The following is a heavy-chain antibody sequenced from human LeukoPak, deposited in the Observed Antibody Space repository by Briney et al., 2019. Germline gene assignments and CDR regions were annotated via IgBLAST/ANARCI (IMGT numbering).Heavy chain of an antibody. V-gene: IGHV3-30*02. CDR2: IRYDGSNK. D-gene: IGHD3-10*01. CDR1: GFTFGSYG. CDR3: AKPDLWFGDRRVDY. J-gene: IGHJ4*02. Sequence: GGSLRLSCAASGFTFGSYGMHWVRQAPGKGLEWVAFIRYDGSNKYYADSVKGRFTISRDNSKNTLYLQMNSLRAEDTAVYYCAKPDLWFGDRRVDYWGQGTLVTVSS.